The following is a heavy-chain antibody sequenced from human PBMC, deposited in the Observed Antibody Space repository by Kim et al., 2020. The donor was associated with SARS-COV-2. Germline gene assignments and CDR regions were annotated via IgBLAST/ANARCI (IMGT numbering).Heavy chain of an antibody. CDR1: GFTFSSYG. CDR2: IWYDGSNK. Sequence: GGSLRLSCAASGFTFSSYGMHWVRQAPGKGLEWVAVIWYDGSNKYYADSVKGRFTISRDNSKNTLYLQMNSLRAEDTAVYYCAGGGGAGAPVDYWGQGTLVTVSS. D-gene: IGHD1-26*01. V-gene: IGHV3-33*01. CDR3: AGGGGAGAPVDY. J-gene: IGHJ4*02.